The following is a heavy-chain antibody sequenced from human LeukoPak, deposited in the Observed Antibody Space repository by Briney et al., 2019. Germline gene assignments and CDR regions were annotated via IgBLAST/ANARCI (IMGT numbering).Heavy chain of an antibody. CDR3: ARDLAGYSTYDP. D-gene: IGHD6-13*01. CDR1: GGSISSGGYS. V-gene: IGHV4-30-2*01. CDR2: IYHSGST. J-gene: IGHJ5*02. Sequence: SETLSLTCTVSGGSISSGGYSWSWIRQPPGKGLEWIGYIYHSGSTYYNPSLKSRVTISVDRSKNQFSLKLSSVTAADTAVYYCARDLAGYSTYDPWGQGTLVTVSS.